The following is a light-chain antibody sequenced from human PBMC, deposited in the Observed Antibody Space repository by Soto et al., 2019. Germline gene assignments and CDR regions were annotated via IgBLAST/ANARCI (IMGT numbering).Light chain of an antibody. V-gene: IGKV3-11*01. CDR1: QSVSSY. J-gene: IGKJ1*01. Sequence: EIVLTQSPATLSLSPGERATLSCRASQSVSSYLAWYQQKPGQAPRLLIYDASNRATGIPARFSGSGSGTDFTLTIRSLEPEDFAVYYCQQRYNWWTFGQGTKVEIK. CDR2: DAS. CDR3: QQRYNWWT.